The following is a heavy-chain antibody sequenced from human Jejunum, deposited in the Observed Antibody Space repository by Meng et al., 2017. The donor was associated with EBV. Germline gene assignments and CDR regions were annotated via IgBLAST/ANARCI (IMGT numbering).Heavy chain of an antibody. V-gene: IGHV3-15*01. J-gene: IGHJ4*02. CDR3: FDHAY. CDR1: GFTFSNAW. CDR2: IKRKIDGEAT. Sequence: VLLVGSGGGVVTPGGPLRLSCVASGFTFSNAWMSWVRQAPGKGLEWVGRIKRKIDGEATDYAAPVKGRFTISRDDSKNTVYLQMNSLKTEDTAVYYCFDHAYWGQGTLVTVSS.